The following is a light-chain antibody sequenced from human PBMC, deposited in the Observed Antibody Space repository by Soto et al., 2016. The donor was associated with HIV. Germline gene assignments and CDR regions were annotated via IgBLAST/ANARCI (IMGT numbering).Light chain of an antibody. CDR2: DDS. Sequence: SYELTQPPSVSVAPGKTARITCGGNNIGTKGVHWYQQKPGQAPVLVVYDDSDRPSGIPERFSGSNSGNTATLTISGTQAMDEADYYCQAWDISTVVFGGGTKLTVL. V-gene: IGLV3-21*01. CDR1: NIGTKG. CDR3: QAWDISTVV. J-gene: IGLJ2*01.